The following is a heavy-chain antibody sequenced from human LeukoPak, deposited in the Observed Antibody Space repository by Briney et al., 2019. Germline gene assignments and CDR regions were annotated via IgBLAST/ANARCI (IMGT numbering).Heavy chain of an antibody. Sequence: SETLFLTRTDSVGSLSSSRYYWGWIRQPPGKGLAWLGSMYYSGSTYDNPTLKSRVTIAVDTSKNQFSLKLSSVTAADTAVYYCARVIAARPLYYFDYWGQGTLVTVSS. D-gene: IGHD6-6*01. CDR3: ARVIAARPLYYFDY. CDR2: MYYSGST. CDR1: VGSLSSSRYY. V-gene: IGHV4-39*01. J-gene: IGHJ4*02.